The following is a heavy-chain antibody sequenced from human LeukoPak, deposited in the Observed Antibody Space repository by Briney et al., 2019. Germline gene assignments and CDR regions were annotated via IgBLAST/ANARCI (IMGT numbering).Heavy chain of an antibody. Sequence: GGSLRLSCAASGFTFSSYSMNWVRQAPGKGLEWVAAISGSGGSTYNADSVKGRFTISRDNSKNTLYLQMNSLRAEDTAVHYCAKDRGPVRQLLAWGQGTLVTVSS. V-gene: IGHV3-23*01. J-gene: IGHJ4*02. CDR1: GFTFSSYS. CDR3: AKDRGPVRQLLA. D-gene: IGHD6-13*01. CDR2: ISGSGGST.